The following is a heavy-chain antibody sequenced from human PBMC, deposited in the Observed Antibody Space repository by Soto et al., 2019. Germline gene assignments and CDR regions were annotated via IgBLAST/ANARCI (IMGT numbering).Heavy chain of an antibody. Sequence: GGSLRLSCAASGFTFSNYWMNWVRRAPGKGLEWVANIKQDGSEKHYVDSVKGRFTISRDNAKNSLYLQTNRLRAEDTAVYYCARPGIPAANGGWLDSWGQGTLVTVSS. J-gene: IGHJ5*01. D-gene: IGHD2-2*01. V-gene: IGHV3-7*03. CDR3: ARPGIPAANGGWLDS. CDR1: GFTFSNYW. CDR2: IKQDGSEK.